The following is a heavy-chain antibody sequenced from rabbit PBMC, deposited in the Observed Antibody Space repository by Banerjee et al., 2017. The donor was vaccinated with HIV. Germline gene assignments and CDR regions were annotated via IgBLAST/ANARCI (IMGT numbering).Heavy chain of an antibody. V-gene: IGHV1S45*01. Sequence: QEYLEESGGDLVKPEGSLTLTCTASGFSFSNGYVMCWVRQAPGKGLEWIGCIDTDWDSAFYASWVISRFTISKTSSTTVTLQMTSLTAADTATYFCARYRHDYGVALDLWGPGTLVTVS. CDR1: GFSFSNGYV. J-gene: IGHJ4*01. CDR3: ARYRHDYGVALDL. D-gene: IGHD2-1*01. CDR2: IDTDWDSA.